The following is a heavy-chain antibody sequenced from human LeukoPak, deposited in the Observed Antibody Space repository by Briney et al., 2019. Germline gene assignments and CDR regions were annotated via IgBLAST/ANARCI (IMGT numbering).Heavy chain of an antibody. D-gene: IGHD2-15*01. J-gene: IGHJ6*02. CDR1: GDSVSSNSAA. CDR3: ARVSIVVVVADNYYYYYGMDV. V-gene: IGHV6-1*01. CDR2: TYYRSKWYN. Sequence: LSQTLSLTCAISGDSVSSNSAAWNWIRQSPSRGLEWLGRTYYRSKWYNDYAVSVKSRITINPDTSKNQFSLQLNSVTPEDTAVYYCARVSIVVVVADNYYYYYGMDVWGQGTTVTVSS.